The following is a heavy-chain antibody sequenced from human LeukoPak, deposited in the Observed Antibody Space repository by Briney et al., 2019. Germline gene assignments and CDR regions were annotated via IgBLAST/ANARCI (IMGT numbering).Heavy chain of an antibody. CDR3: ARDSMGYYDSSGYINWYFDL. D-gene: IGHD3-22*01. CDR2: INPNSGGT. J-gene: IGHJ2*01. V-gene: IGHV1-2*02. Sequence: ASVKVSCKASGYTFTGYYMHWVRQAPGQGVEWMGWINPNSGGTNYAQKFQGRVTINRETSISTAYMELSRLRSDDTAVYYCARDSMGYYDSSGYINWYFDLWGRGTLVTVSS. CDR1: GYTFTGYY.